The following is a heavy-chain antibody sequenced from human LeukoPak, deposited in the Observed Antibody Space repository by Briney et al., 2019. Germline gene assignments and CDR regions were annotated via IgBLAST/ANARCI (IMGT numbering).Heavy chain of an antibody. CDR2: IKQDGSEK. CDR3: AGGWQRPWFDY. Sequence: PGGSLRLSCAASGFTFSSYWMSWVRQAPGKGLEWVANIKQDGSEKYYVDSVKGRFAISRDNAKNSLYLQTNSLRAEDTAVYYCAGGWQRPWFDYWGQGTLVTVSS. D-gene: IGHD6-25*01. J-gene: IGHJ4*02. CDR1: GFTFSSYW. V-gene: IGHV3-7*03.